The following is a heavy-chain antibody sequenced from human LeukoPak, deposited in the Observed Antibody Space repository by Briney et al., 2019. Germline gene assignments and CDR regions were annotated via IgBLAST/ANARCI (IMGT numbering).Heavy chain of an antibody. V-gene: IGHV3-74*01. J-gene: IGHJ4*02. Sequence: PGGSLRLSCAASGFTFSSYWMFWVRQVPGKGLVWVSRISTDGSITTYADSVKGRFTISRDNARNTLYLQMNSLRVEDTAVYYCVRDNYGPGYWGQGTLVTVSS. D-gene: IGHD3-10*01. CDR2: ISTDGSIT. CDR3: VRDNYGPGY. CDR1: GFTFSSYW.